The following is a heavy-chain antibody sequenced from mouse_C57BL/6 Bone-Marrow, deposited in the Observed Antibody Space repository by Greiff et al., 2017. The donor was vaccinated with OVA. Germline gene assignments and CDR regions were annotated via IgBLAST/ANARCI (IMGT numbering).Heavy chain of an antibody. CDR3: ARDDYDDFDY. D-gene: IGHD2-4*01. J-gene: IGHJ2*01. V-gene: IGHV5-4*01. CDR1: GFTFRSYA. CDR2: ISDGGSYT. Sequence: EVQLVESGGGLVKPGGSLKLSCAASGFTFRSYAMSWVRQTPETRLEWVATISDGGSYTYSPDNVKGRFTISRDNAKNNLYLQMSHLKSEDTAMYYCARDDYDDFDYWGQGTTLTVSS.